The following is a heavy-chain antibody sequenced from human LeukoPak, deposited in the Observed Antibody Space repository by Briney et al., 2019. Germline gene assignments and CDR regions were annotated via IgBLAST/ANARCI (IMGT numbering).Heavy chain of an antibody. D-gene: IGHD3-10*01. Sequence: SETLSLTCTVSGGSTSSGAYFWTRIRQHPGKGLELIGYIYYSGSTYYNPSLKSRLTISVDTSENQFSLRLNSVTAADTAVYYCARVGNYHGFYWGQGTLVTVSS. CDR1: GGSTSSGAYF. CDR2: IYYSGST. J-gene: IGHJ4*02. V-gene: IGHV4-31*03. CDR3: ARVGNYHGFY.